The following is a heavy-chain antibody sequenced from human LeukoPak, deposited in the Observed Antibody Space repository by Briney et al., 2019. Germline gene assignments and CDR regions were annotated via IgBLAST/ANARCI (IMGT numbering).Heavy chain of an antibody. CDR2: IYSGGNT. Sequence: GGSLRLSCAASGFTVSSNYMSWVRQAPGKGLEWVSVIYSGGNTYYADSVKGRFTISRDSSKNTMYLQMNSLRAEDTAVYYCGSGYSYGSAADYWGQGTLVTVSS. CDR3: GSGYSYGSAADY. J-gene: IGHJ4*02. CDR1: GFTVSSNY. D-gene: IGHD5-18*01. V-gene: IGHV3-66*01.